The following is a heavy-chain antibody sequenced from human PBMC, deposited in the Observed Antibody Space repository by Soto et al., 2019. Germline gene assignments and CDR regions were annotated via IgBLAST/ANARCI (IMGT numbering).Heavy chain of an antibody. Sequence: SETLSLTCAVYGGSFSGYYWSWIRQPPGKGLEWIGEINHSGSTNYNPSLKSRVTISVDTSKNQFSLKLSSVTAADTAVYYCARGPFYYYGSGLESYYYYYGMDVWGQATTVP. V-gene: IGHV4-34*01. J-gene: IGHJ6*02. CDR2: INHSGST. CDR1: GGSFSGYY. CDR3: ARGPFYYYGSGLESYYYYYGMDV. D-gene: IGHD3-10*01.